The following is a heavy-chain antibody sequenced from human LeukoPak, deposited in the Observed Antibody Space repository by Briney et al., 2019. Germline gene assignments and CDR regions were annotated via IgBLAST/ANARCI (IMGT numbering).Heavy chain of an antibody. J-gene: IGHJ4*02. CDR2: IYDTGRD. CDR1: GDSISSGSLN. CDR3: ARINGVGGWAPFDY. Sequence: SQTLSLTCSVSGDSISSGSLNWGWSPQPPGKGLWRSVLIYDTGRDSYNPALKSRVTMSVDASKNQFSLKLTSVTAADTAVYYCARINGVGGWAPFDYWGQGTLVSVSS. D-gene: IGHD2-8*01. V-gene: IGHV4-61*02.